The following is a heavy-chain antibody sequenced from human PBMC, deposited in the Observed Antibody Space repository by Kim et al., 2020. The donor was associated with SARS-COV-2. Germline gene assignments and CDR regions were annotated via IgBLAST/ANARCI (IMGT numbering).Heavy chain of an antibody. Sequence: GGSLRLSCTASGFTFSSYAMHWVRQAPGKGLEWVAVISYDGSNKYYADSVKGRFTISRDNSKNTLYLQMNSLRAEDTAVYYCARAYGLRGLWYFDLWGR. CDR2: ISYDGSNK. V-gene: IGHV3-30-3*01. J-gene: IGHJ2*01. D-gene: IGHD4-17*01. CDR1: GFTFSSYA. CDR3: ARAYGLRGLWYFDL.